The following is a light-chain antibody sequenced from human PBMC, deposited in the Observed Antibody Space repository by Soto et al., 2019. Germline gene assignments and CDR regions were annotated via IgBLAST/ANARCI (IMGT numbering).Light chain of an antibody. V-gene: IGKV3-11*01. CDR3: QQREDWPRA. Sequence: EIVLTQSPATLSLSPGERATLSCRASQSVGDYLGWYQQKPGHAPRLLIYDASQRATGVPARFSASGSGTDFTLTISSLESEDFAIYYCQQREDWPRAFGGGTKVDIK. J-gene: IGKJ4*01. CDR2: DAS. CDR1: QSVGDY.